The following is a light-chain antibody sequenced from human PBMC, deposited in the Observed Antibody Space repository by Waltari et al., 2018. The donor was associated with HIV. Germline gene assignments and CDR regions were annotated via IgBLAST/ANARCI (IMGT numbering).Light chain of an antibody. CDR2: NDD. Sequence: QSVLTQPPSASGTFGQRVAISCSGSSSNIGDNTVNWYQQVPGTAPKLLIYNDDQRPSGVPDRFSGSKSGTSASLAINGLQSEDEGTYYCSTWQDGPNGVLFGGGTELAVL. CDR3: STWQDGPNGVL. CDR1: SSNIGDNT. J-gene: IGLJ2*01. V-gene: IGLV1-44*01.